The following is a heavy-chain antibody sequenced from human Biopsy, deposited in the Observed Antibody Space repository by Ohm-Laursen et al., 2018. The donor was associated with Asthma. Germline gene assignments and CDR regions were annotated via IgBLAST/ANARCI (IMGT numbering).Heavy chain of an antibody. Sequence: ASVKVSCKASGYTFISYAIHWVRQAPGQRLEWMGWINAGNGNTKYSQKFQGRVTITRDTSASTAYMELSSLRSDDTALYYCARGQKSPGDRWFDPWGQGTLVTVSS. J-gene: IGHJ5*02. D-gene: IGHD7-27*01. CDR2: INAGNGNT. CDR1: GYTFISYA. V-gene: IGHV1-3*01. CDR3: ARGQKSPGDRWFDP.